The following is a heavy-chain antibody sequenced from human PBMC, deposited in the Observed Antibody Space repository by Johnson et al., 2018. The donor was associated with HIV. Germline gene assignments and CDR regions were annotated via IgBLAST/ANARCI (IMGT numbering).Heavy chain of an antibody. V-gene: IGHV3-13*01. J-gene: IGHJ3*02. CDR1: GFTFSTYD. CDR2: ITTAGDT. CDR3: ARESPGYAFDI. Sequence: VQLVESGGGVVRPGGSLRLSCAASGFTFSTYDMHWVRQVTGKGLEWVSGITTAGDTYYPGSVKGRFTIFRENVKNSLYLQMNSLRAGDTAVYYCARESPGYAFDIWGQGTMVTVSS. D-gene: IGHD1-1*01.